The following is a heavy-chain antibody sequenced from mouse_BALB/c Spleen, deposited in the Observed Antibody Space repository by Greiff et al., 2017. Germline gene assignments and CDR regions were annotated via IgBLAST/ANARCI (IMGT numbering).Heavy chain of an antibody. CDR2: ISNGGGST. D-gene: IGHD3-2*01. CDR3: ARKRQLGPMDY. Sequence: EVQVVESGGGLVQPGGSLKLSCAASGFTFSSYTMSWVRQTPEKRLEWVAYISNGGGSTYYPDTVKGRFTISRDNAKNTLYLQMSSLKSEDTAMYYCARKRQLGPMDYWGQGTSVTVAS. V-gene: IGHV5-12-2*01. J-gene: IGHJ4*01. CDR1: GFTFSSYT.